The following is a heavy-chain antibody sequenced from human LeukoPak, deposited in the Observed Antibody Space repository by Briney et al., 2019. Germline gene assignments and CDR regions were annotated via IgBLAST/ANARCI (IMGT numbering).Heavy chain of an antibody. V-gene: IGHV3-21*01. Sequence: GGSLRLSCAASGFTFSSYSMNWVRQAPGKGLEWASSISSSSSYIYYADSVKGRFTISRDNAKNSLYLQMNSLRAEDTAVYYCARSPRVWFGESSSYFDYWGQGTLVTVSS. CDR3: ARSPRVWFGESSSYFDY. J-gene: IGHJ4*02. CDR2: ISSSSSYI. D-gene: IGHD3-10*01. CDR1: GFTFSSYS.